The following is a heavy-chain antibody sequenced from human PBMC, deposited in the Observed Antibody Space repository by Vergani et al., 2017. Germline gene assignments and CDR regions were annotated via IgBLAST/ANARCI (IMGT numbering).Heavy chain of an antibody. CDR1: GFTFSSYW. CDR3: ARDGLSIFGVVTQTNDY. Sequence: EVQLVESGGGLVKPGGSLRLSCAASGFTFSSYWMSWVRQAPGKGLEWVANIKQDGSEKYYVDSVKGRFTISRDNAKNSLYLQMNSLRAEDTAVYYCARDGLSIFGVVTQTNDYWGQGTLVTVSS. J-gene: IGHJ4*02. D-gene: IGHD3-3*01. CDR2: IKQDGSEK. V-gene: IGHV3-7*01.